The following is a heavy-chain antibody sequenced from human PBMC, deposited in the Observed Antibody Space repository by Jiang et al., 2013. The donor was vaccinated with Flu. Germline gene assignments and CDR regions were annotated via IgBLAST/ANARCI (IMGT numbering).Heavy chain of an antibody. CDR2: IWYDGSSK. CDR1: GFTFSRYG. CDR3: ARAGAGSVYYYYMDV. V-gene: IGHV3-33*01. Sequence: QLVESGGGVVQPGRSLRLSCAASGFTFSRYGMHWVRQAPGKGLEWVAVIWYDGSSKYYADSVKGRFTISRDNSKNTLYLQMNSLRVEDTAVYYCARAGAGSVYYYYMDVWGKGTTVIVSS. D-gene: IGHD6-13*01. J-gene: IGHJ6*03.